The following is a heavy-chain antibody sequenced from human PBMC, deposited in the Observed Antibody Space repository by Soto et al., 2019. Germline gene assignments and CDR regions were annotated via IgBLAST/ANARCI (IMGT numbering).Heavy chain of an antibody. CDR1: GGSISRTVYY. V-gene: IGHV4-31*03. J-gene: IGHJ2*01. CDR2: IHNSGTT. Sequence: QVQLQESGPGLVKPSQTLSLTCTVSGGSISRTVYYCNWIRQHPGTGLEWIGYIHNSGTTYYNPSLKSRLTFSVDTSKHQFSLKLSSVTTADTAVYYCARDPIVRGVVGWYFDLWGRGTLVTVSS. D-gene: IGHD3-10*01. CDR3: ARDPIVRGVVGWYFDL.